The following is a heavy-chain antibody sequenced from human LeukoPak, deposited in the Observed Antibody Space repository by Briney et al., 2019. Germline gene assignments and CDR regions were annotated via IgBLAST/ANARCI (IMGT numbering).Heavy chain of an antibody. D-gene: IGHD3-10*01. V-gene: IGHV4-30-4*01. Sequence: SETLSLTCTVSGGSISSGDCYWSWIRQPPGKGLEWIGNIHYSGSTDYNSSLKSRVSISVDTSKNLFSLKLSSVTAADTAVYYCARVMLRGVIRYYFDYWGQGTLVTVSS. J-gene: IGHJ4*02. CDR3: ARVMLRGVIRYYFDY. CDR2: IHYSGST. CDR1: GGSISSGDCY.